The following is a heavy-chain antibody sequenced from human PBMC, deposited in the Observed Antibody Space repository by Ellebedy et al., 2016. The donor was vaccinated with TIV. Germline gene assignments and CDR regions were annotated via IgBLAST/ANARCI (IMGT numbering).Heavy chain of an antibody. CDR2: IYYSGST. V-gene: IGHV4-59*01. CDR1: GASISGYY. J-gene: IGHJ4*02. CDR3: ARVPRYFEY. Sequence: MPSETLSLTCTVSGASISGYYWGWIRQPPGKTLEWIGYIYYSGSTNYNPSLKSRVTISVDTSKNQFSRNLSSVTAADTAVYYCARVPRYFEYWGQGILVPVSS.